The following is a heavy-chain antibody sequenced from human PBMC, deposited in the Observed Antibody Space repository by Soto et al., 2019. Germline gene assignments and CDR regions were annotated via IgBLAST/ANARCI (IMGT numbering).Heavy chain of an antibody. J-gene: IGHJ3*02. D-gene: IGHD3-22*01. Sequence: PGESLKISCQASGYTFTSCWIGWVRQMPGKGLEWMGIIYPGDSDTRYSPSFQGQVTISADKSISTAYLQWSSLKASDTSMYYCVRYFHDSSGYVDAFDIWGLGTMVTVSS. V-gene: IGHV5-51*01. CDR3: VRYFHDSSGYVDAFDI. CDR2: IYPGDSDT. CDR1: GYTFTSCW.